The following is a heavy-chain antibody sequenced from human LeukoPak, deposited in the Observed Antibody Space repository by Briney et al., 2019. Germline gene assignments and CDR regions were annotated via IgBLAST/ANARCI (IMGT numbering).Heavy chain of an antibody. CDR2: IYPGDSDT. CDR3: ARRPETDSSGYYYFDY. J-gene: IGHJ4*02. V-gene: IGHV5-51*01. Sequence: GESLKISCKGSGYNFTSYWIGWVRQIPGKGLEWMGIIYPGDSDTRYSPSFQGQVTISADKSISTAYLQWSSLKASDTAMYYCARRPETDSSGYYYFDYWGQGTLVTVSS. CDR1: GYNFTSYW. D-gene: IGHD3-22*01.